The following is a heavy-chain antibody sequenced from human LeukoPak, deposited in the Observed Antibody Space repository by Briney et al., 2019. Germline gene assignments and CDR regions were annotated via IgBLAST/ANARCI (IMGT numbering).Heavy chain of an antibody. J-gene: IGHJ4*02. D-gene: IGHD1-7*01. Sequence: SETLSLTCTVSGGSISSYYWSWIRQPPGKGLEWIGYIYYSGSTNYNPSLKSRVTISVDTSKNQFSLKLSSVTAADTAVYYCARGDWNYVNYWGQGTLVTVSS. CDR2: IYYSGST. V-gene: IGHV4-59*01. CDR3: ARGDWNYVNY. CDR1: GGSISSYY.